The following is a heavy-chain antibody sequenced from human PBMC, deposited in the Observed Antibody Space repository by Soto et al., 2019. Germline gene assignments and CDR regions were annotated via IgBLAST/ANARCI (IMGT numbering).Heavy chain of an antibody. Sequence: EVQLLESGGGVGQPGGSLRLSCIASGFIFDDYAIHWVRQVPGKGLEWVSGIDWNRATTGYADSVKGRFTLSRDNARNSVLLQMNSLRPEDTALSCCVKVVGSRNYDFTNFDSWGQGTLVTVSS. CDR1: GFIFDDYA. V-gene: IGHV3-9*01. D-gene: IGHD3-3*01. CDR3: VKVVGSRNYDFTNFDS. J-gene: IGHJ4*02. CDR2: IDWNRATT.